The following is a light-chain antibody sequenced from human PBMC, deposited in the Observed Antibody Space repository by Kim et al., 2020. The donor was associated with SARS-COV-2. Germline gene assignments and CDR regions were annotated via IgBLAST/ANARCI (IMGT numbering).Light chain of an antibody. CDR1: SSNIGNNA. V-gene: IGLV1-36*01. Sequence: RQRVTISCSGSSSNIGNNAVNWYQQLPRKAPKLLIYYDDLLPSGVSDRFSGSKSGTSASLAISGLQSEDEADYYCAAWDDSLNGWVFGGGTKLTVL. CDR3: AAWDDSLNGWV. CDR2: YDD. J-gene: IGLJ3*02.